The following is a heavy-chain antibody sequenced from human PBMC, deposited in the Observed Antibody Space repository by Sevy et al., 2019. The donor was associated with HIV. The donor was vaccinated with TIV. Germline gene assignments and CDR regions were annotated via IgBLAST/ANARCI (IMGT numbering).Heavy chain of an antibody. Sequence: GGSLRLSCATSEFTFSRYWMTWVRQAPGKGLEWVVYINQDGSQKSYVDSVKGRFTISRDNSKNSLILQMNSLRAEETAVYYCARAGPLGDLDHFDRWGQGTLVTVSS. D-gene: IGHD2-21*01. CDR2: INQDGSQK. V-gene: IGHV3-7*03. CDR1: EFTFSRYW. J-gene: IGHJ4*02. CDR3: ARAGPLGDLDHFDR.